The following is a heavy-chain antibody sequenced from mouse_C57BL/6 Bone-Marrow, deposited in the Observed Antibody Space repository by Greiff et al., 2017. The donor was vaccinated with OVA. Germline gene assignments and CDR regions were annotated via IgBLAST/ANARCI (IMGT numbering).Heavy chain of an antibody. CDR3: ARKRIYGNRGGIYDMDY. Sequence: QVQLQQPGAELVKPGASVKMSCKASGYTFTSYWITWVKQRPGQGLEWIGDIYPGSGSTNYNEKFKSKATLTVDTSSSTAYMQLSSLTSEDSAVYYCARKRIYGNRGGIYDMDYWGQGTSVTVSS. V-gene: IGHV1-55*01. CDR2: IYPGSGST. D-gene: IGHD2-1*01. CDR1: GYTFTSYW. J-gene: IGHJ4*01.